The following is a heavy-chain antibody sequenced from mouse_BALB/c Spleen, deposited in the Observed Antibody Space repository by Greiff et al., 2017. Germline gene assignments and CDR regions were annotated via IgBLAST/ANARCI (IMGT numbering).Heavy chain of an antibody. J-gene: IGHJ3*01. D-gene: IGHD2-1*01. CDR2: INSNGGST. CDR3: ARQGGNYAWFAY. Sequence: EVKLMESGGGLVKLGGSLKLSCAASGFTFSSYYMSWVRQTPEKRLELVAAINSNGGSTYYPDTVKGRFTISRDNAKNTLYLQMSSLKSEDTALYYCARQGGNYAWFAYWGQGTLVTVSA. V-gene: IGHV5-6-2*01. CDR1: GFTFSSYY.